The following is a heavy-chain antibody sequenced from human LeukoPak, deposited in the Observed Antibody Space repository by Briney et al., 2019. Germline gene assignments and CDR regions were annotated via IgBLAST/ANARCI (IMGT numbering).Heavy chain of an antibody. D-gene: IGHD3-9*01. V-gene: IGHV4-61*02. Sequence: SETLSLTCTVSGGSISSGSYYWSWIRQPAGKGLEWIGRIYTSGSTNYNPSLKSQVTMSVDTSKNQFSLKLSSVTAADTAVYYCARESDKYYDILTGYSSHAFDIWGQGTMVTVSS. J-gene: IGHJ3*02. CDR1: GGSISSGSYY. CDR3: ARESDKYYDILTGYSSHAFDI. CDR2: IYTSGST.